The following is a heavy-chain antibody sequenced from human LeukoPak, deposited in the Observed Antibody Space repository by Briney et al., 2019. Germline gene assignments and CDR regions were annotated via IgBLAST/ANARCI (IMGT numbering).Heavy chain of an antibody. D-gene: IGHD3-10*01. Sequence: GGSLRLSCAASGFTSYNYGMQWVRQAPGKGLEWVAFIRYDGSNTYYADSVKGRFTISRDNSKNTLDLQMNSLRAEDTAVYYCAKDMNYYGSGSWDYWGQGTLVTVSS. J-gene: IGHJ4*02. CDR3: AKDMNYYGSGSWDY. CDR1: GFTSYNYG. V-gene: IGHV3-30*02. CDR2: IRYDGSNT.